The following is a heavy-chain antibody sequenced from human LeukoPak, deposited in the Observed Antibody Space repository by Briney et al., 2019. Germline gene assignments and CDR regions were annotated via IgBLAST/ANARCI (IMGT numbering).Heavy chain of an antibody. CDR2: IYYSGST. Sequence: SETLSLTCTVSGGSTSSSSYYWGWIRQPPGKGLEWIGSIYYSGSTYYNPSLKSRVTISVDTSKNQFSLKLSSVTAADTAVYYCARNLRYFDWLEESYAFDIWGQGTMVTVSS. CDR1: GGSTSSSSYY. J-gene: IGHJ3*02. V-gene: IGHV4-39*01. CDR3: ARNLRYFDWLEESYAFDI. D-gene: IGHD3-9*01.